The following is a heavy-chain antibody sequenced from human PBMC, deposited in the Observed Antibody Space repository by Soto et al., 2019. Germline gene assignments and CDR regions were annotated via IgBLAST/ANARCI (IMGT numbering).Heavy chain of an antibody. CDR2: INPNSGGT. CDR3: ARGLGYCTNGVCYLGYYYYGMDV. J-gene: IGHJ6*02. D-gene: IGHD2-8*01. Sequence: ASVKVSCKASGYTFTVYYMHWVRQAPGQGLEWMGWINPNSGGTNYAQKFQGWVTMTRDTSISTAYMELSRLRSDDTAVYYCARGLGYCTNGVCYLGYYYYGMDVWGQGTTVTVSS. CDR1: GYTFTVYY. V-gene: IGHV1-2*04.